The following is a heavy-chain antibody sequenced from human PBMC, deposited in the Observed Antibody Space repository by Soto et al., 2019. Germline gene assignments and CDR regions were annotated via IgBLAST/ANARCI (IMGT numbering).Heavy chain of an antibody. CDR1: GGSISSGGKY. Sequence: SETLSLTCTVSGGSISSGGKYWSWIRQHPGKGLEWIGYIYDSGSTYYNPSLKSRVIISVDTSKNQFSLKLTSVTAADTAVYYCARGGYSDAYLIHYYYGMDVWGQGTTVTVSS. J-gene: IGHJ6*02. CDR3: ARGGYSDAYLIHYYYGMDV. V-gene: IGHV4-31*03. CDR2: IYDSGST. D-gene: IGHD5-18*01.